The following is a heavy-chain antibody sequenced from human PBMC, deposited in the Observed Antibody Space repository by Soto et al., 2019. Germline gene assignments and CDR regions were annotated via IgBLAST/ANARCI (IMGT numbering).Heavy chain of an antibody. V-gene: IGHV1-69*12. CDR1: GGTFSSYV. Sequence: QVQLVQSGAEVKTPRSSVKVSCKASGGTFSSYVISWVRQAPGQGLEWVGGIIPIFATPNYAQKFQGRVTVTADESTSTAYMELSSRRSGDTAVYYCARSNCISTTCYGCRDFYYYGMDVWGQGTTVTVSS. CDR3: ARSNCISTTCYGCRDFYYYGMDV. D-gene: IGHD2-2*01. J-gene: IGHJ6*02. CDR2: IIPIFATP.